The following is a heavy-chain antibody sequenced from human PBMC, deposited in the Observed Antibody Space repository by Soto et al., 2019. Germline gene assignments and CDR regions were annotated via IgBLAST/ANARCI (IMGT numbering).Heavy chain of an antibody. Sequence: SETLSLTCAVSGGSISSYYWSWSRQPAGKGLEWIGRIYTSGSTNYDPSLKSRVTMSVDTSKNQFSLKLSSVTAADTAVYYCARVKLYSSGSNMFDPWGQGTLVTVSS. CDR3: ARVKLYSSGSNMFDP. CDR1: GGSISSYY. V-gene: IGHV4-4*07. D-gene: IGHD6-19*01. J-gene: IGHJ5*02. CDR2: IYTSGST.